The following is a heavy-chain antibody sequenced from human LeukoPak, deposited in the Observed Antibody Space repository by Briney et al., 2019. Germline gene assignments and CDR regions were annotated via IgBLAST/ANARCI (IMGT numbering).Heavy chain of an antibody. J-gene: IGHJ4*02. D-gene: IGHD3-3*01. Sequence: GGSLRLSCAASGFIFSNAWMNWVRQAPGKGLEWVGLIKSQTDGGTTDYAAPVKGRFTISRDDSKNMFFLQMNSLKTEDTAVYYCTTGYDFWSGSQPYDYWGRGIMVTVSS. V-gene: IGHV3-15*01. CDR1: GFIFSNAW. CDR3: TTGYDFWSGSQPYDY. CDR2: IKSQTDGGTT.